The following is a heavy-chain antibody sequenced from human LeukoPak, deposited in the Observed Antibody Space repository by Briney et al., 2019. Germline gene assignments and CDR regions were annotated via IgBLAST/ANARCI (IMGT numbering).Heavy chain of an antibody. CDR2: IYHSGST. J-gene: IGHJ4*02. CDR1: GASFGGFY. V-gene: IGHV4-34*01. D-gene: IGHD2-8*01. Sequence: PSETLSLTCAVSGASFGGFYWSWIHQPPGQGLEWIGEIYHSGSTNYNPSLKSRVAMSVDTSKTQFSLNLTSVTAADTAVYYCARAYCTSGVCYFDYWGQGTLVTVSS. CDR3: ARAYCTSGVCYFDY.